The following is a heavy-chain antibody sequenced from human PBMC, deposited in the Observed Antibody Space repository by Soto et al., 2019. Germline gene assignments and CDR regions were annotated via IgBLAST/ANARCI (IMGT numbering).Heavy chain of an antibody. Sequence: GGSLRLSSTASGFTCISYGMHWVRQATGKGLEWVAVIWYDGSNKYYADSVKGRFTISRDNSKNTLYLQMNSLRAEDTAVYYCARDFKDIVVVPAATRVAFDIWGQGTMVTVSS. CDR1: GFTCISYG. V-gene: IGHV3-33*01. CDR3: ARDFKDIVVVPAATRVAFDI. D-gene: IGHD2-2*01. J-gene: IGHJ3*02. CDR2: IWYDGSNK.